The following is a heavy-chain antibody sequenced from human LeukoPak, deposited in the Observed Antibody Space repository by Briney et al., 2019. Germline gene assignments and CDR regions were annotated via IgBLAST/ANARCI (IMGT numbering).Heavy chain of an antibody. D-gene: IGHD3-10*01. CDR3: AIGGFGELLYLIYFDY. CDR1: GGSISSSSYY. CDR2: IYYSGST. J-gene: IGHJ4*02. V-gene: IGHV4-39*01. Sequence: SGTLSLTCTVSGGSISSSSYYWGWIRQPPGKGLEWFGSIYYSGSTYYNPSLKSRVTISVDTSKNQFSLKLSSVTAADTAVYYCAIGGFGELLYLIYFDYWGQGTLVTVSS.